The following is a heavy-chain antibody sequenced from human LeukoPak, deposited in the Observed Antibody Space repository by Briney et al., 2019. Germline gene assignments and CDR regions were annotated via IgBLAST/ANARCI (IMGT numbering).Heavy chain of an antibody. V-gene: IGHV4-4*07. CDR3: ARVNLDSSSSAFFDY. CDR2: IYTSGST. J-gene: IGHJ4*02. Sequence: IRQPXXXXLEXIGRIYTSGSTNYNPSLKSRVTMSVDTSKNQFSLKLSSVTAADTAVYYCARVNLDSSSSAFFDYWGQGTLVTVSS. D-gene: IGHD6-6*01.